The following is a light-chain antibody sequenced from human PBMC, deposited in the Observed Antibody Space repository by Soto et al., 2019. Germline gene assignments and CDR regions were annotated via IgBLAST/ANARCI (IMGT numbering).Light chain of an antibody. CDR3: QQYGSSPWM. J-gene: IGKJ1*01. Sequence: EIVLTQSPGTLSLSPGERATLSCRASQNVTNSYLAWYQQKPGQAPRLLLYVASSRATGIPARFSGSGSGTDFTLTISRLEPEDFAVYYCQQYGSSPWMFGQGTKVEIK. CDR2: VAS. CDR1: QNVTNSY. V-gene: IGKV3-20*01.